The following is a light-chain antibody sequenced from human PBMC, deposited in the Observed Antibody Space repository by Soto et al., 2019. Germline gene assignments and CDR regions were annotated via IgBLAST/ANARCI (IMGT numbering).Light chain of an antibody. CDR2: DAS. J-gene: IGKJ2*01. CDR1: QSISSW. CDR3: QQYNSYSVYT. V-gene: IGKV1-5*01. Sequence: DIQMTQSPSTLSASVGDRVIITCRASQSISSWLAWYQQKPGEAPKLLIYDASSLESGVPSRFSGSGSGTEFTLTISSLQPDDFATYYCQQYNSYSVYTFGHGTKLEIK.